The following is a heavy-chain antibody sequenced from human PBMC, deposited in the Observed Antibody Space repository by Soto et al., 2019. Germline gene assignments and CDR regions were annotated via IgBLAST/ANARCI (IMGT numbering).Heavy chain of an antibody. V-gene: IGHV1-69*06. CDR2: LIPLFGTT. J-gene: IGHJ4*02. Sequence: QVQLVQSGAEVKKPGSSVKVSCEASGGTFSGHAISWVRQAPGQGPEWMGGLIPLFGTTQHAQNFQGRLTITADKSTSTAYMDSTSLRFDDTAIYYCARGPNWGYRFDSWGQGTLVTVSS. CDR3: ARGPNWGYRFDS. CDR1: GGTFSGHA. D-gene: IGHD7-27*01.